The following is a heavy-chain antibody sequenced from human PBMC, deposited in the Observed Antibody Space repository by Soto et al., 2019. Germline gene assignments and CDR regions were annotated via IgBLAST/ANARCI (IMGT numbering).Heavy chain of an antibody. Sequence: ASVKVSCKASGYTFTSYDINRVRQATGQGFEYLGWMNPNSGNTGYVKKFQGRVTMTRDTSMSTAYMELSGLRSEDTAVYYCAAGSQGNTIYYDTSAYYLDGFDIWGQGTMVTV. CDR1: GYTFTSYD. V-gene: IGHV1-8*01. D-gene: IGHD3-22*01. CDR2: MNPNSGNT. J-gene: IGHJ3*02. CDR3: AAGSQGNTIYYDTSAYYLDGFDI.